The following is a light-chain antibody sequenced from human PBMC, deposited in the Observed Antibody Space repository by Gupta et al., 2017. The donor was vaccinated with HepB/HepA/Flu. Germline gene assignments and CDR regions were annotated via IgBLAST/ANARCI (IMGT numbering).Light chain of an antibody. V-gene: IGLV2-23*02. CDR3: CSYAGSSTYVV. J-gene: IGLJ2*01. CDR1: SSDVGSYNL. CDR2: AVS. Sequence: QSALTQPASVSGSPGQSIPISCTGTSSDVGSYNLVSWYQQHPGNAPKFMIYAVSKRPSGVSNRFSGSKSGNTASLTICGLQAEDEADYYCCSYAGSSTYVVFGGGTKLTVL.